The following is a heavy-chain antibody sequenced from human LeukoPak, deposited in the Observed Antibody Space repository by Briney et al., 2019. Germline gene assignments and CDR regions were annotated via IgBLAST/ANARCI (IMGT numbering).Heavy chain of an antibody. Sequence: GASVKVSCKASGYTFTNYGVSWVRQAPGQGLEWMGWISGCNGYTNYAQKFQFRVTMTTDTSTSTAYMELRSLTSDDTAVYYCARNGGSGSHIKGGSGYFDYWGQGTLVTVSS. D-gene: IGHD3-10*01. CDR1: GYTFTNYG. CDR3: ARNGGSGSHIKGGSGYFDY. CDR2: ISGCNGYT. V-gene: IGHV1-18*01. J-gene: IGHJ4*02.